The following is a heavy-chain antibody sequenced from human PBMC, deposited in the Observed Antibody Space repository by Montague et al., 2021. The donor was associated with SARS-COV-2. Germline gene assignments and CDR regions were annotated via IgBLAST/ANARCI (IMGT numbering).Heavy chain of an antibody. Sequence: SETLSLTCAVYGGSFSGYYWTWIRQSPGKGLEYIAEINHSGTTTYNFYPSLRSRVTISVDTSKSQFSLKLSSVTAADTGVYYCARWDPQTLTLIGLRGKLSSDYWGQGTLVTVSS. CDR1: GGSFSGYY. V-gene: IGHV4-34*01. D-gene: IGHD4-23*01. CDR3: ARWDPQTLTLIGLRGKLSSDY. CDR2: INHSGTT. J-gene: IGHJ4*02.